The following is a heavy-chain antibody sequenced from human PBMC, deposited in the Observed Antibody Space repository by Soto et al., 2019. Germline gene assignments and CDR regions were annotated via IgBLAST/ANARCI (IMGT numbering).Heavy chain of an antibody. Sequence: EVQLLESGGGLVKPGGSLRLSCAASGFTFSSYSMNWVRQAPGKGLEWVSSISSSSSYIYYADSVKGRFTISRDNAKNSLYLQMNSLRAEDTAVYYCARVGYCSGGSCPDDYWGQGTLVTVSS. CDR1: GFTFSSYS. D-gene: IGHD2-15*01. V-gene: IGHV3-21*01. CDR3: ARVGYCSGGSCPDDY. CDR2: ISSSSSYI. J-gene: IGHJ4*02.